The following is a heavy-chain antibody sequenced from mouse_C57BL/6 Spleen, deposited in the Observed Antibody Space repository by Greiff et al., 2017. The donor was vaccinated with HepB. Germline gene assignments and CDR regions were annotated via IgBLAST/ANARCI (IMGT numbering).Heavy chain of an antibody. CDR3: ARANYSGRTLAY. V-gene: IGHV1-52*01. J-gene: IGHJ3*01. D-gene: IGHD1-3*01. CDR2: IDPSDSET. Sequence: QVQLQQPGAELVRPGSSVKLSCKASGYTFTSYWMHWVKQRPIQGLEWIGNIDPSDSETHYNQKFKDKATLTVDKSSSTAYMQLSSLTSEDSAVYYCARANYSGRTLAYWGQGTLVTVSA. CDR1: GYTFTSYW.